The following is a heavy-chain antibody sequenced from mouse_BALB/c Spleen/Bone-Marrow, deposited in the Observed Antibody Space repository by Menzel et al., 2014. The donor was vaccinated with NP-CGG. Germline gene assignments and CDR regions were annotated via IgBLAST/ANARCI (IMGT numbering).Heavy chain of an antibody. CDR2: INPSNGRT. V-gene: IGHV1S81*02. J-gene: IGHJ2*01. CDR1: GYTFTSYW. CDR3: ARTYFDY. Sequence: VHVKRSGAELVKPGASVKLSCKASGYTFTSYWLHWVKQRPGQGLEWIGEINPSNGRTNYNEKFKSKATLTVDKSSSTAYMQLSSLTSEDSAVYYCARTYFDYWGQGTTLTGSS.